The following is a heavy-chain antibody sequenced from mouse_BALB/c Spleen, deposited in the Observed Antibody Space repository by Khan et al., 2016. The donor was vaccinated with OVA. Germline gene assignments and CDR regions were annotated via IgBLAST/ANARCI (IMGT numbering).Heavy chain of an antibody. V-gene: IGHV2-9*02. Sequence: VQLKESGPGLVAPSQSLSITCTVSGFSLTNYGVHWVRQPPGNSLEWLGVIWAGGSTNYNSSLMSRLSINRDNSKSQVFLKMNSLRTDVTAMYSCARALPYIRYDGYVMDHWGQGTSVSVSS. J-gene: IGHJ4*01. D-gene: IGHD2-14*01. CDR2: IWAGGST. CDR3: ARALPYIRYDGYVMDH. CDR1: GFSLTNYG.